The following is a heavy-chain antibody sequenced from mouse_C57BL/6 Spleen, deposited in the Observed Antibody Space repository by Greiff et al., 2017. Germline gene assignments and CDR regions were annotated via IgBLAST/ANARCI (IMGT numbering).Heavy chain of an antibody. Sequence: QVHVKQPGAELVRPGSSVKLSCKASGYTFTSYWMDWVKQRPGQGLEWIGNIYPSDSETHYNQKFKDKATLTVDKSSSTAYMQLSSLTSEDSAVYYCARREGTGDYWGQGTTLTVSS. V-gene: IGHV1-61*01. CDR3: ARREGTGDY. D-gene: IGHD4-1*01. J-gene: IGHJ2*01. CDR1: GYTFTSYW. CDR2: IYPSDSET.